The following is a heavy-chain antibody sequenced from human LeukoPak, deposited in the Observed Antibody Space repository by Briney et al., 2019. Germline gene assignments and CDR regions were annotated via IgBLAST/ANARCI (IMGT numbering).Heavy chain of an antibody. V-gene: IGHV3-53*01. CDR1: GFNVSNNY. CDR3: ARATLDN. Sequence: PGGSLRLSCAASGFNVSNNYISWVRQAPGKGLEWVSVIYSGGSTKYADSVKARFTISRDNSKNTVYLQMNSLRAGDTAVYYCARATLDNWGQGTLVTVSS. J-gene: IGHJ4*02. CDR2: IYSGGST.